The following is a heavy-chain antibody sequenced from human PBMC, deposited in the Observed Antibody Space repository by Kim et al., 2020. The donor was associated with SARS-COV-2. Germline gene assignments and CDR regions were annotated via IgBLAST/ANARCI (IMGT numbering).Heavy chain of an antibody. D-gene: IGHD3-3*01. V-gene: IGHV3-48*03. Sequence: GGSLRLSCAASGFTFSSYEMNWVRQAPGKGLEWVSYISGSGTTIYDADSVKGRFTISRDNAKKSLYLQMNSLRAEDTAVYYCARGSDFWSGFARGGMDVWGQGTTVTVSS. CDR3: ARGSDFWSGFARGGMDV. CDR2: ISGSGTTI. J-gene: IGHJ6*02. CDR1: GFTFSSYE.